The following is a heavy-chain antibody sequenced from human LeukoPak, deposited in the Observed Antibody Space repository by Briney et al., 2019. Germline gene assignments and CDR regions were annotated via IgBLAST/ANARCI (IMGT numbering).Heavy chain of an antibody. CDR3: ARGPPRGKYYYMDV. V-gene: IGHV3-13*01. D-gene: IGHD1-1*01. CDR2: IGTASDT. CDR1: GFTFSSYD. J-gene: IGHJ6*03. Sequence: GGALRLSCTASGFTFSSYDRHWFRQPTGKGLEWVSTIGTASDTYYPGSVEGRFTLSRDNAKNSLYLQMNSLTAGDTAVYYCARGPPRGKYYYMDVWGKGTTVTVSS.